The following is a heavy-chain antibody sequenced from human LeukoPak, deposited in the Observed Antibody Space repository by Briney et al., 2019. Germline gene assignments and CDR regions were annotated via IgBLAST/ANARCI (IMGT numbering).Heavy chain of an antibody. Sequence: PSETLSLTCTVSGGSISSSSYYWGWIRQPPGKGLEWIGSIHYSVSTNYNPSLKSRAIISVDTSKNQFSLKLSSVTAADTAVYYCARPQRSGYYYNDAFDIWGQGTTVTVSS. CDR2: IHYSVST. CDR3: ARPQRSGYYYNDAFDI. V-gene: IGHV4-39*01. D-gene: IGHD3-22*01. J-gene: IGHJ3*02. CDR1: GGSISSSSYY.